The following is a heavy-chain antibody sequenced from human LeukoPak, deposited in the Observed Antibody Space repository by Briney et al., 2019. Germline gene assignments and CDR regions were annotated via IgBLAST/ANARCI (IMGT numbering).Heavy chain of an antibody. CDR3: ARGELGTAYDAFDI. CDR1: GFTFSSYW. J-gene: IGHJ3*02. D-gene: IGHD7-27*01. V-gene: IGHV3-74*01. CDR2: INSDGSST. Sequence: QTGGSLRLSCAASGFTFSSYWMHWVRQAPGKGLVWVSRINSDGSSTSYADSVKGRFTISRDNAKNTLYLQMNSLRAEDTAVYYCARGELGTAYDAFDIWGQGTMVTVSS.